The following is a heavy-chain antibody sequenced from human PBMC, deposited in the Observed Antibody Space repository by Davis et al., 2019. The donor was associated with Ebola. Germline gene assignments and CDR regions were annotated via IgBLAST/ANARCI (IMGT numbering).Heavy chain of an antibody. CDR2: ISYDGSNK. Sequence: PGGSLRLSCAASGFTFSSYGMHWVRQAPGKGLEWVAVISYDGSNKYYADSVKGRFTISRDNSKNTLYLQMNSLRAEDTAVYYCARGGFRSRLLFRGYFDYWGQGTLVTVSS. J-gene: IGHJ4*02. CDR1: GFTFSSYG. V-gene: IGHV3-30*03. CDR3: ARGGFRSRLLFRGYFDY. D-gene: IGHD2-21*02.